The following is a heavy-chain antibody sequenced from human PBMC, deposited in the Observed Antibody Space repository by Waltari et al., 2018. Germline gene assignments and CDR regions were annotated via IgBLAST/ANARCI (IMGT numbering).Heavy chain of an antibody. D-gene: IGHD3-16*01. CDR2: ISYDGSNE. Sequence: QVQLVESGGGVVQPGRSLRLSCAASGFTFSSYAMHWVRQAPGKGREWVAVISYDGSNEYYADSVKGRFTISRDNSKNTLYLQMNSLRAEDTAVYYCARDMGAFDYWGQGTLVTVSS. J-gene: IGHJ4*02. CDR1: GFTFSSYA. V-gene: IGHV3-30-3*01. CDR3: ARDMGAFDY.